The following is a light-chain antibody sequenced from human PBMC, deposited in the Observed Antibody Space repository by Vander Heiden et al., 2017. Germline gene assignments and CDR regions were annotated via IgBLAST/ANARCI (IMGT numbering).Light chain of an antibody. CDR2: GAS. J-gene: IGKJ5*01. CDR3: QQYDNPIT. V-gene: IGKV3-15*01. CDR1: QSVSSN. Sequence: EIVMTQSPATLSVSPGERATLSCRASQSVSSNLAWYQQKPGQAPRLLIHGASTRATGIPARFSGSGSGTEFILTISSLQSEDFAVYYCQQYDNPITFGQGTRLEIK.